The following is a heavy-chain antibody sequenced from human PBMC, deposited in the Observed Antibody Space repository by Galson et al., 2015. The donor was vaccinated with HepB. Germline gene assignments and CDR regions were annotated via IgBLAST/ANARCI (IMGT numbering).Heavy chain of an antibody. CDR2: IKSKTDGGTT. J-gene: IGHJ6*03. CDR3: TTDNYDFWSGAWGYYYYMDV. Sequence: SLRLSCAASGFTFSNAWMNWVRQAPGKGLEWVGRIKSKTDGGTTDYAAPVKGRFTISRDDSKNTLYLRMNSLKTEDTAVYYCTTDNYDFWSGAWGYYYYMDVWGKGTTVTVSS. D-gene: IGHD3-3*01. V-gene: IGHV3-15*07. CDR1: GFTFSNAW.